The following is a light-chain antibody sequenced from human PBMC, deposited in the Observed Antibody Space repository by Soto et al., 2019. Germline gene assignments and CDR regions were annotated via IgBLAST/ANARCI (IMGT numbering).Light chain of an antibody. CDR2: EGS. CDR1: SSDVGSFNL. J-gene: IGLJ2*01. V-gene: IGLV2-23*03. CDR3: CSYAGSGTFV. Sequence: QSALTQPASVSGSPGQSITIPCTGTSSDVGSFNLVSWYQQHPGKAPKLMIYEGSKRPSGVSNRFSGSKSGNAASLTISGLQAEDGAEYYCCSYAGSGTFVFGGGTKLTVL.